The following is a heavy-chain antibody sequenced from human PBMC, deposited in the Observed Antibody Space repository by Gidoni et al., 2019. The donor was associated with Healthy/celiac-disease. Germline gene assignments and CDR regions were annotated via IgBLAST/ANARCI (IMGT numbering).Heavy chain of an antibody. CDR1: GFTFSSYS. V-gene: IGHV3-48*02. CDR3: ARAFVIVATIGHLNY. Sequence: EVQLVESGGGLVQPGGSLRLSCAASGFTFSSYSMNWVRQAPGKGLEWVSYISSSSSTIYYADSVKGRFTISRDNAKNSLYLQMNSLRDEDTAVYYCARAFVIVATIGHLNYWGQGTLVTVSS. D-gene: IGHD5-12*01. CDR2: ISSSSSTI. J-gene: IGHJ4*02.